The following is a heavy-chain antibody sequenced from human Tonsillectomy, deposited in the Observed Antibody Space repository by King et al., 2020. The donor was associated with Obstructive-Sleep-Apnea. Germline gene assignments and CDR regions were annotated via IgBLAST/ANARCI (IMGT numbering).Heavy chain of an antibody. CDR1: GFTFSSYA. CDR3: AKSYSSGSGSYEAFRTTQIYYFDY. CDR2: ISGSGGST. D-gene: IGHD3-10*01. J-gene: IGHJ4*02. V-gene: IGHV3-23*04. Sequence: DVQLVESGGGLVQPGGSLRLSCAASGFTFSSYAMSWVRQVPGKGLEWVSAISGSGGSTYYADAVKGRLTISRDNSKNTLYLQMNSLRTEDSAVYYCAKSYSSGSGSYEAFRTTQIYYFDYWGQGTLVTVSS.